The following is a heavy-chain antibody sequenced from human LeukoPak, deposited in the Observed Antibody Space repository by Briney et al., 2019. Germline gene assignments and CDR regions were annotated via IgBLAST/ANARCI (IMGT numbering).Heavy chain of an antibody. CDR3: ARASYNSDWYFDQ. CDR2: ISTSGSII. V-gene: IGHV3-48*03. CDR1: GFTFRSHE. Sequence: GGSLRLSCAVSGFTFRSHEMNWVRQAPGKGLEWISCISTSGSIIYYADSVKGRFTISRDNARNSLFLQMGSLKVEDTAVYYCARASYNSDWYFDQWGQGTLVTVSS. D-gene: IGHD6-19*01. J-gene: IGHJ4*02.